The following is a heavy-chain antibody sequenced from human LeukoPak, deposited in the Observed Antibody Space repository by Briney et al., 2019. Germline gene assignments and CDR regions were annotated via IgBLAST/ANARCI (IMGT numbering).Heavy chain of an antibody. CDR3: ARGGGLLRYFDWLLSIDY. J-gene: IGHJ4*02. Sequence: GGSLRLSCAASGFTFSSYSMNWVRQAPGKGLEWVSSISSSSSYIYYADSVKGRFTISRDNAKNSLYLQMNSLRAEDTAVYYCARGGGLLRYFDWLLSIDYWGQGTLVTVSS. V-gene: IGHV3-21*01. CDR1: GFTFSSYS. CDR2: ISSSSSYI. D-gene: IGHD3-9*01.